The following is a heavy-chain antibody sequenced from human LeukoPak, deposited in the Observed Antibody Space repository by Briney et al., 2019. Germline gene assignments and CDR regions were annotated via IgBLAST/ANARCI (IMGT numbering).Heavy chain of an antibody. CDR3: AKDWSGNYNWSDP. Sequence: GGSLRLSCAASGFTFSSYGMSWVRQAPGKGLEWVSTISGRRDSTSYADSVKGRFIISRDNSKNTLYLQMNSLRAEDTAVYYCAKDWSGNYNWSDPWGQGTLVTVSS. J-gene: IGHJ5*02. V-gene: IGHV3-23*01. CDR1: GFTFSSYG. D-gene: IGHD3-3*01. CDR2: ISGRRDST.